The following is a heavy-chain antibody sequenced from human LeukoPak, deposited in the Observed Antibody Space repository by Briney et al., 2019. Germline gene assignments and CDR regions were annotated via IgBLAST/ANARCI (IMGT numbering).Heavy chain of an antibody. V-gene: IGHV4-39*07. Sequence: SETLSLTCTVSGGSISSSSYYWGWIRQPPGKGLECIGSVYYSGNTYYNPSLKSRVTISVDTSKNQFSLRLSSVTAADTAVYYCARAVTSSSSWYKWVNWFDPWGQGTLVTVSS. CDR2: VYYSGNT. CDR3: ARAVTSSSSWYKWVNWFDP. CDR1: GGSISSSSYY. D-gene: IGHD6-13*01. J-gene: IGHJ5*02.